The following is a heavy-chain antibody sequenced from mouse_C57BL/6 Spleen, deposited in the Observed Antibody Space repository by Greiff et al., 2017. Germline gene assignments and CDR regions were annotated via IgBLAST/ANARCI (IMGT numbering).Heavy chain of an antibody. J-gene: IGHJ1*03. V-gene: IGHV1-69*01. D-gene: IGHD1-1*01. CDR2: IDPSDSYT. CDR3: RRSCGSSWWYFDV. CDR1: GYTFTSYW. Sequence: QVQLQQPGAELVMPGASVKLSCKASGYTFTSYWMHWVKQRPGQGLEWIGEIDPSDSYTNYNQKLKGKSTLTVDKSSSTAYMQLSSLTSEDSVVYYCRRSCGSSWWYFDVWGTGTTVTVSS.